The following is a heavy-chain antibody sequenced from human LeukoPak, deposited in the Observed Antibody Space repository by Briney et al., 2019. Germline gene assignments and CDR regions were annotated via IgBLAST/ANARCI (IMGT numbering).Heavy chain of an antibody. CDR3: ATDIVATCDY. V-gene: IGHV1-69*06. D-gene: IGHD5-12*01. CDR1: GGTFSSYV. Sequence: GASVKVSCKASGGTFSSYVINWVRQAPGQGLEWMGGIIPNFGTANYAQKFQGRVTITADKSTSTAYMELSSLRSEDTAVYYCATDIVATCDYWGQGTLVTVSS. J-gene: IGHJ4*02. CDR2: IIPNFGTA.